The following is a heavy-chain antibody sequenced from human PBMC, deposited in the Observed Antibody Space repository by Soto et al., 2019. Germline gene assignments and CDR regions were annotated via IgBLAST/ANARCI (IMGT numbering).Heavy chain of an antibody. D-gene: IGHD2-15*01. CDR3: ARRARNCNGGTCYSYYYHMDV. CDR1: GGSINSYS. Sequence: TSETMSLTSTVSGGSINSYSWTWIRQPPGKGLEWIGYIHYSGGTNYNPSLKSRVSISLDTSKNQFSLKLSSVTAADTAVYYCARRARNCNGGTCYSYYYHMDVWGKGTTVTVSS. J-gene: IGHJ6*03. V-gene: IGHV4-59*08. CDR2: IHYSGGT.